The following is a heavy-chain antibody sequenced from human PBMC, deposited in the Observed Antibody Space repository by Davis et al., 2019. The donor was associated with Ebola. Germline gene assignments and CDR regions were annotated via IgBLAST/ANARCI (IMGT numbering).Heavy chain of an antibody. Sequence: SVKVSCKASGYTFSGYYMHWVRQAPGQGLDWMGGIIPVSGIPKYAQKFQGRVTITADESTSTAYMELSSLRSEDTAMYYCARDRYSDGSGYFFEQSHWGQGTLVTVSS. V-gene: IGHV1-69*13. CDR3: ARDRYSDGSGYFFEQSH. CDR1: GYTFSGYY. CDR2: IIPVSGIP. D-gene: IGHD3-22*01. J-gene: IGHJ4*02.